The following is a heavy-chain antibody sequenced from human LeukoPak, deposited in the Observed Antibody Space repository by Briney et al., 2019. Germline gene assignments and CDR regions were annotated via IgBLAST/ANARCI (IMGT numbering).Heavy chain of an antibody. J-gene: IGHJ4*02. Sequence: GGTLRLSCAASGFTFSSYGMSWVRQAPGKGLEWVSAISGSGGSTYYADSVRGRFTISRDNSKNTLYLQMNSLRAEDTAVYYCAKGSVLRYFDWLLHWGQGTLVTVSS. CDR1: GFTFSSYG. V-gene: IGHV3-23*01. D-gene: IGHD3-9*01. CDR3: AKGSVLRYFDWLLH. CDR2: ISGSGGST.